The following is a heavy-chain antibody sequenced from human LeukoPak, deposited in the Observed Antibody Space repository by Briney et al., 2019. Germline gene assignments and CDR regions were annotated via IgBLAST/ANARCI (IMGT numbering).Heavy chain of an antibody. J-gene: IGHJ3*02. V-gene: IGHV3-30*04. CDR1: GFTFSTYE. CDR2: ISSDGSSK. D-gene: IGHD2-2*01. CDR3: ARDRDCSSTTCVNAFDT. Sequence: PGRSLRLSCAASGFTFSTYEMHWVRQAPGKGLEWVAVISSDGSSKYYTDSVEGRFTLSRDYYKTTLSLQVNSLRAEDTALYYCARDRDCSSTTCVNAFDTWGQGTMVTVSS.